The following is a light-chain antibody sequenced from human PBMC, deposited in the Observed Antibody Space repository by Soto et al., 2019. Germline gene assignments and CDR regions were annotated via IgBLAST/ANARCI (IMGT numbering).Light chain of an antibody. V-gene: IGKV1-6*01. CDR3: LQIYNFSWT. J-gene: IGKJ1*01. Sequence: AIQMTQSPSSLSASVGDRVTISCRASQGIRNDLAWYQQKPGRAPKLLIFAASNLQSGVPSRLSGSGSGTDFTLTISRLQHEDFATYYCLQIYNFSWTFGPGTKVDIK. CDR1: QGIRND. CDR2: AAS.